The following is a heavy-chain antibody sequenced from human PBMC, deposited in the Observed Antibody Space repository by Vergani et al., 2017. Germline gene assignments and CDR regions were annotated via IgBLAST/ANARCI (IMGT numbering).Heavy chain of an antibody. CDR2: IIPILGIA. Sequence: QVQLVQSGAEVKKPGSSVKVSCKASGGTFSSYAISWVRQAPGQGLEWMGRIIPILGIANYAQKFQGRVTITADKSTSTAYMELSSLRSEDTAVYYCARPNYGDYAEEGDYYYGMDVWGQGTTVTVSS. CDR1: GGTFSSYA. V-gene: IGHV1-69*04. J-gene: IGHJ6*02. D-gene: IGHD4-17*01. CDR3: ARPNYGDYAEEGDYYYGMDV.